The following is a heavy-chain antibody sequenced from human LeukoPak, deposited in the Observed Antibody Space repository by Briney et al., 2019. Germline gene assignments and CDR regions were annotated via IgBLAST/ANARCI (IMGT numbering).Heavy chain of an antibody. D-gene: IGHD2-2*01. CDR2: IYYSGST. Sequence: SETLSLTCTVSGGSISSSSYYWGWIRQPPGKGLEWIGSIYYSGSTYYNPSLKSRVTISVDTSKNQFSLKLSSVTAADAAVYYCARATVVVPAATSFFDYWGQGTLVTVSS. CDR3: ARATVVVPAATSFFDY. V-gene: IGHV4-39*07. CDR1: GGSISSSSYY. J-gene: IGHJ4*02.